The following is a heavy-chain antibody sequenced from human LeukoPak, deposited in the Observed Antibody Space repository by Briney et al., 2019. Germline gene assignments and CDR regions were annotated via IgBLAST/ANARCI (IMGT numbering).Heavy chain of an antibody. V-gene: IGHV3-23*01. D-gene: IGHD5-18*01. CDR1: GLTFSSYA. CDR3: AKEDSQWIQLSLSFDY. J-gene: IGHJ4*02. Sequence: GGSLRLSCAASGLTFSSYAMSWVRQAPGAGLEWVSVISGSGSSTFYADSVKGRFTISRDNSKNTLYLLMNSLRAEDTAVYYCAKEDSQWIQLSLSFDYWGQGTLVTVSS. CDR2: ISGSGSST.